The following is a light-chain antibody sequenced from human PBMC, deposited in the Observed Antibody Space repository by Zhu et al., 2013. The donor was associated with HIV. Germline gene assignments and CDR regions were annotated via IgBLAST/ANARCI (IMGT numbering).Light chain of an antibody. V-gene: IGKV1-17*01. J-gene: IGKJ4*01. CDR3: QKYSSAPLT. CDR1: QGIRND. Sequence: DIQMTQSPSSLSASVGDRVTITCRASQGIRNDLGWYQQKPGKAPKRLIYAASSLQSGVPSRFTGSGSGTDFTLTINSLQPQDVATYYCQKYSSAPLTFGGGTKLE. CDR2: AAS.